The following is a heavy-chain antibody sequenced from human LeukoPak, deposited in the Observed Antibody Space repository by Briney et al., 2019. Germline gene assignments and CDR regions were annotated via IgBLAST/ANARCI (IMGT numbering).Heavy chain of an antibody. J-gene: IGHJ4*02. V-gene: IGHV4-34*01. CDR1: GGSFSGYY. CDR3: ARDYYDSSGYNYFDY. Sequence: PSETLSLTCAVYGGSFSGYYWSWIRQPPGKGPEWIGEINHSGSTNYNPSLKSRVTISVDTSKNQFSLKLSSVTAADTAVYYCARDYYDSSGYNYFDYWGQGTLVTVSS. D-gene: IGHD3-22*01. CDR2: INHSGST.